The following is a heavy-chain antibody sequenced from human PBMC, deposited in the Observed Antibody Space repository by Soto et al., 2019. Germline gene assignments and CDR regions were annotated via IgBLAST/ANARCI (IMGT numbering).Heavy chain of an antibody. CDR3: ARDLSRGIGSYALDV. Sequence: QVQLVQSGGGMVRPGGSLTLTCEASGFIFSDYYMSWISQAPGKGLEWVSYITSSSGYTNYADSVRGRFVVTRDNRKSSLPLEMSSLRGEDTAVYYCARDLSRGIGSYALDVWGQGTTVTVAS. CDR2: ITSSSGYT. J-gene: IGHJ6*02. V-gene: IGHV3-11*06. D-gene: IGHD3-16*01. CDR1: GFIFSDYY.